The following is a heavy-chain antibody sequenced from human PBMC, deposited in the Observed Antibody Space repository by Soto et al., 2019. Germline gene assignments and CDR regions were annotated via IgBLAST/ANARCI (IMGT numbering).Heavy chain of an antibody. CDR1: GFTFSSYE. Sequence: PGGSLRLSCAASGFTFSSYEFIWVRQAPGKGLEWLSYTSISGSVIYYVDSVKGRFTISRDNAKNSLYLQMNSLRADDTAVYFCAREADSGGYRFDSWGQGTLVIVSS. CDR2: TSISGSVI. V-gene: IGHV3-48*03. J-gene: IGHJ4*02. D-gene: IGHD3-22*01. CDR3: AREADSGGYRFDS.